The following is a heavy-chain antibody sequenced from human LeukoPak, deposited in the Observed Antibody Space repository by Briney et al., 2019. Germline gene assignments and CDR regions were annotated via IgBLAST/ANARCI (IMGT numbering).Heavy chain of an antibody. D-gene: IGHD2-2*01. CDR3: ARRYCSSTSCYEAVDY. J-gene: IGHJ4*02. V-gene: IGHV5-51*01. CDR1: GYTFTNYW. Sequence: GESLKISCKASGYTFTNYWIGWVRQMPGKGLEWMGIIYPGDSDTRYSPSFQGQVTISADKSISTAYLQWSSLKASDTAMYYCARRYCSSTSCYEAVDYWGQGTLVTVSS. CDR2: IYPGDSDT.